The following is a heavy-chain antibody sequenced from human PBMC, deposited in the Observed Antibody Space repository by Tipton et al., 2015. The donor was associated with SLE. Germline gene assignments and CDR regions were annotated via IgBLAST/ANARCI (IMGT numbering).Heavy chain of an antibody. Sequence: TLSLTCTVSGGSISSYYWSWIRQPPGKGLEWIGYIYYSGSTNYNPSLKSRVTISVDTSKNQFSLKLSSVTAADAAEYYCGGWWHDACDIGGQGPMVTVS. J-gene: IGHJ3*02. D-gene: IGHD2-8*02. CDR2: IYYSGST. V-gene: IGHV4-59*01. CDR3: GGWWHDACDI. CDR1: GGSISSYY.